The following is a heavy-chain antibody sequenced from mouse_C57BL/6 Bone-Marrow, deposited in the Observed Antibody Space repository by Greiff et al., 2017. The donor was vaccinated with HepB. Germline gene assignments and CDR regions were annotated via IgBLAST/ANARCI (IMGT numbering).Heavy chain of an antibody. CDR3: ARRSYDYDGWGFEY. CDR1: GYTFTSYW. CDR2: IHPNSGST. V-gene: IGHV1-64*01. J-gene: IGHJ2*01. Sequence: QVQLQQPGAELVKPGASVKLSCKASGYTFTSYWMHWVKQRPGQGLEWIGMIHPNSGSTNYNEKFKSKATLTVDKSSSTAYMQLSSLTTEDSAVYYCARRSYDYDGWGFEYWGKGTTLTVAT. D-gene: IGHD2-4*01.